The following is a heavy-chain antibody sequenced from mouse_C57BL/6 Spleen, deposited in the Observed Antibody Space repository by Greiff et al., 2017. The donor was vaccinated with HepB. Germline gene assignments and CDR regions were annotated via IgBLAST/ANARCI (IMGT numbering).Heavy chain of an antibody. CDR3: ARGDYYGSSPLYAMDY. V-gene: IGHV1-9*01. CDR1: GYTFTGYW. CDR2: ILPGSGST. J-gene: IGHJ4*01. D-gene: IGHD1-1*01. Sequence: QVQLQQSGAELMKPGASVKLSCKATGYTFTGYWIEWVKQRPGHGLEWIGEILPGSGSTNYNEKFKGKATFTADTSSNTAYMQLSSLTTEDSAIYYCARGDYYGSSPLYAMDYWGQGTSVTVSS.